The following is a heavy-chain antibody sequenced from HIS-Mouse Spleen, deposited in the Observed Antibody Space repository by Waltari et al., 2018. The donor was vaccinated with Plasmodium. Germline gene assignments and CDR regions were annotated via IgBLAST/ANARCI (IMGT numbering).Heavy chain of an antibody. CDR2: IYYSGST. CDR3: ARDSSSSWYYYGMDV. D-gene: IGHD6-13*01. Sequence: QVQLQESGPGLVKPSATLSLTCTVSGGSISRYYWSWIRQPPGKGLEWIGYIYYSGSTNYNPSLKSRVTISVDTSKNQFSLKLSSVTAADTAVYYCARDSSSSWYYYGMDVWGQGTTVTVSS. J-gene: IGHJ6*02. V-gene: IGHV4-59*01. CDR1: GGSISRYY.